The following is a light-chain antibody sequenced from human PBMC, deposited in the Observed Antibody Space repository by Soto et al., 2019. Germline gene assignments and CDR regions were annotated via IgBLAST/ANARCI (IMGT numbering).Light chain of an antibody. J-gene: IGLJ1*01. Sequence: QSVLTQPPSASGTPGQRVTISCSGSSSNIGSNYVYWYQRLPGTAPKLLIYSNNQRPSGVPERFSGSKSGTSASLAISGLQSEDEADYYCAAWDDSLNGYVFGTGTKVTVL. CDR1: SSNIGSNY. CDR3: AAWDDSLNGYV. CDR2: SNN. V-gene: IGLV1-44*01.